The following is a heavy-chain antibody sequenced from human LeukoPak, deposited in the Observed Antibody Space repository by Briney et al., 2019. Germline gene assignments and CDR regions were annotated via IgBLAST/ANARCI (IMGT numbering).Heavy chain of an antibody. J-gene: IGHJ5*02. Sequence: GESLKISCKGSGYSFTSYWIGWVRQMPGKGLEWMGIIYPGDSDTRYSPSFQGQVTISADKSISTAYLQWSSLKASDTAMYYCARHFLRWEYYYGSGSYYNPARWFDPWGQGTLVTVSS. D-gene: IGHD3-10*01. V-gene: IGHV5-51*01. CDR2: IYPGDSDT. CDR1: GYSFTSYW. CDR3: ARHFLRWEYYYGSGSYYNPARWFDP.